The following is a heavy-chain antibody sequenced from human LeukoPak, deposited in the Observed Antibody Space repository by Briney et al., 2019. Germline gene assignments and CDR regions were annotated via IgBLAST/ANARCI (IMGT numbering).Heavy chain of an antibody. V-gene: IGHV1-2*06. CDR3: ASSYYYDSSGYYPDAFDI. CDR1: GYTFTGYY. D-gene: IGHD3-22*01. CDR2: INPNSGGT. Sequence: ASVNVSCTASGYTFTGYYMHWVRQAPGQGLEWMGRINPNSGGTNYAQKFQGRVTMTRDTSISTAYMELSRLRSDDTAVYYCASSYYYDSSGYYPDAFDIWGQGTMVTVSS. J-gene: IGHJ3*02.